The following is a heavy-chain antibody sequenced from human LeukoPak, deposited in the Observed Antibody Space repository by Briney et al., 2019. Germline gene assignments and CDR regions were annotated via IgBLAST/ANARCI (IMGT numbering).Heavy chain of an antibody. V-gene: IGHV3-23*01. CDR3: AKDALSGWYGYSDY. CDR1: GFTFSSYA. CDR2: ISGSGGST. J-gene: IGHJ4*02. Sequence: GGSLRLSCAASGFTFSSYAMRWVRQAPGKGLEWVSSISGSGGSTYYADSVKGRFTISRDNSKNTLYLQMNSLRAEDTAVYHCAKDALSGWYGYSDYWGQGTLVTVSS. D-gene: IGHD6-19*01.